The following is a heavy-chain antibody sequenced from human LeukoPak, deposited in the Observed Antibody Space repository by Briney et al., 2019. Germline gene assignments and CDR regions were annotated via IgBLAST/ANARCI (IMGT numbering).Heavy chain of an antibody. J-gene: IGHJ5*02. D-gene: IGHD3-9*01. Sequence: VASVKVSCKASGYTFTSYGISWVRQAPGQGLEWMGWISAYNGNTNYAQKLQGRVTMTTDTSTSTAYMELRSLRSDDTAVYHCASFDWLLFGWFDPWGQGTLVTVSS. V-gene: IGHV1-18*01. CDR2: ISAYNGNT. CDR1: GYTFTSYG. CDR3: ASFDWLLFGWFDP.